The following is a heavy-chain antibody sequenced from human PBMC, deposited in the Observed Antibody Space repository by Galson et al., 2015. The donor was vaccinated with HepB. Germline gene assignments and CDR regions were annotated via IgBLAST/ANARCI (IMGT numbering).Heavy chain of an antibody. CDR3: ARVPPGADFWSGPIHWFDP. D-gene: IGHD3-3*01. CDR2: IIPIFGTA. Sequence: SVKVSCKASGGTFSSDAISWVRQAPGQGLEWVGGIIPIFGTANYAQKVQGRVTITADESTSTAYMELSSLRSEDTAVYYCARVPPGADFWSGPIHWFDPWGQGTLVTVSS. CDR1: GGTFSSDA. J-gene: IGHJ5*02. V-gene: IGHV1-69*13.